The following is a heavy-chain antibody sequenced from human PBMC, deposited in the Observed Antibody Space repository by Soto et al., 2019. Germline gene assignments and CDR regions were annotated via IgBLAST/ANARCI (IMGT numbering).Heavy chain of an antibody. Sequence: SGPTLVNPTQTLPLTCTFSGFSLSTSQVGVGWIRQPPGKALEWLAHVYWNDDKYYSLSLKSRLTISKDTSKSQVVLTMTNMDPVDTATYYCAHLKTRGDYFDDWGQGALVTVSS. J-gene: IGHJ4*02. V-gene: IGHV2-5*01. CDR1: GFSLSTSQVG. CDR3: AHLKTRGDYFDD. CDR2: VYWNDDK.